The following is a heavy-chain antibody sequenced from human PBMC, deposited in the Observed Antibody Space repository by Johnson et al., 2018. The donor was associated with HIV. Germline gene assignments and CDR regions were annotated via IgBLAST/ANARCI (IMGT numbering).Heavy chain of an antibody. D-gene: IGHD6-13*01. CDR2: MWYDGSNK. CDR3: AICFWGSSLIDVFDM. V-gene: IGHV3-33*01. CDR1: GFIFSTYG. J-gene: IGHJ3*02. Sequence: VQLVESGGGVVRPGRSLRLSCAAPGFIFSTYGMHWVRQAPGKGLEWVAGMWYDGSNKYYADSVKGRFTISRDNSKNTLYLQMNSLRAEDTAVYYCAICFWGSSLIDVFDMWGQGTMVTVSS.